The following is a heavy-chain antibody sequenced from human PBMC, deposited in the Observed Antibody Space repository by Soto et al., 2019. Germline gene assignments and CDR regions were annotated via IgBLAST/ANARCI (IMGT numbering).Heavy chain of an antibody. CDR1: GFIFDIYS. Sequence: EVQLVESGGGLVKPGGSLRLSCAASGFIFDIYSMTWVRQAPGKGLEWVSSISSSSSYLYYADSVKGRFTISRDNAENSLYLQMSSLRADDTAVYYCARDRGAASDIRYYYYGIDVWGQGTTVTVSS. D-gene: IGHD3-10*01. V-gene: IGHV3-21*01. CDR2: ISSSSSYL. J-gene: IGHJ6*02. CDR3: ARDRGAASDIRYYYYGIDV.